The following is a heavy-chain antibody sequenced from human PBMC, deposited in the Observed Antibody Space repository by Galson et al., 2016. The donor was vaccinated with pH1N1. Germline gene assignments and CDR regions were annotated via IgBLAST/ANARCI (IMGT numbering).Heavy chain of an antibody. Sequence: SLRLSCAASGFTFRSHGMHWVRQAPGKGLEWVAAIWYDGSNKHYADSVEGRFAIFRDSSKNTLYLQMNSRRDEDTAVYYCARESFWNGAGDDNYGWDVWGQGTTVTVPS. CDR2: IWYDGSNK. D-gene: IGHD3-3*01. CDR3: ARESFWNGAGDDNYGWDV. CDR1: GFTFRSHG. V-gene: IGHV3-33*01. J-gene: IGHJ6*02.